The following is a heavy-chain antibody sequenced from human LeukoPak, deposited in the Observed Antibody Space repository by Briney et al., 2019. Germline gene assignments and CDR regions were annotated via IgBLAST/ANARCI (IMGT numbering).Heavy chain of an antibody. J-gene: IGHJ5*02. CDR3: ARTSLRGYSYGXWFDP. D-gene: IGHD5-18*01. CDR2: IYDSGST. V-gene: IGHV4-31*03. Sequence: SETLSLTCTVSVGSISSGCYYRSWIRQHPGRGLEWIGHIYDSGSTYYNPSLKSRVTISVDTSKNQFSLKLSSVTAADTAVYYCARTSLRGYSYGXWFDPWGQGXXVXVXS. CDR1: VGSISSGCYY.